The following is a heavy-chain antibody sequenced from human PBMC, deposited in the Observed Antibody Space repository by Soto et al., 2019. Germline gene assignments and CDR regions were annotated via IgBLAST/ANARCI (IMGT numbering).Heavy chain of an antibody. CDR3: TSEDVATGLV. CDR2: INPSSGGT. CDR1: GYTFTTYS. V-gene: IGHV1-46*01. J-gene: IGHJ4*02. Sequence: ASVKVSCKASGYTFTTYSMHWVRQAPGQGLEWMGIINPSSGGTSYAQKFQERVTMTRDTSTSTVYMELTSLTSEDTAVYYCTSEDVATGLVWGPGSLVTVSS. D-gene: IGHD5-12*01.